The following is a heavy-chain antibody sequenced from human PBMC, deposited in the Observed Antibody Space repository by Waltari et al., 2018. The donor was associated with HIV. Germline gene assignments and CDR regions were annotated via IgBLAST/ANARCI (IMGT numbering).Heavy chain of an antibody. V-gene: IGHV3-23*01. CDR2: IRGSGVGT. J-gene: IGHJ4*02. Sequence: EVQLLESGGGLVQPGGSLRLSCAASGITFSSYAMSWVRRAPGKGLEWVSAIRGSGVGTYYADSVKGRFTISRDNSKNTLYLQMNSLRAEDTGVYYCAKAAQDHNDYWGQGTLVTVSS. CDR3: AKAAQDHNDY. CDR1: GITFSSYA. D-gene: IGHD2-21*01.